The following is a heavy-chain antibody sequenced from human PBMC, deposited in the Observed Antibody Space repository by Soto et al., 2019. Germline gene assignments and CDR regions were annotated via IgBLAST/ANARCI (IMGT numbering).Heavy chain of an antibody. V-gene: IGHV4-30-4*01. D-gene: IGHD7-27*01. CDR1: GCTIRTGNYY. J-gene: IGHJ4*02. Sequence: SETLSQTFTSSGCTIRTGNYYGRWIPHSPGRGLEWIGHIYDGGSTYSNPSLRSRVSISVDTSKTQFSLDLSSVTAADTAVYYCARGPSGDKVDYWGQGALVTVSS. CDR2: IYDGGST. CDR3: ARGPSGDKVDY.